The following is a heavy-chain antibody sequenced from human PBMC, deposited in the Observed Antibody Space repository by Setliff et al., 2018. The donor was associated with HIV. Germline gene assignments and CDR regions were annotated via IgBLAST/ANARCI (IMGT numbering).Heavy chain of an antibody. CDR1: GGTFNFR. J-gene: IGHJ4*02. CDR2: VIPALGIP. CDR3: ASGGGREALRATAQLPHS. V-gene: IGHV1-69*10. D-gene: IGHD1-26*01. Sequence: ASAKVSCKASGGTFNFRINWIRQAPGQGLEWVGGVIPALGIPDYAQKLQGRTTITAAKYADTAYMELNNLRFEDTAIYYCASGGGREALRATAQLPHSWGQGTLVTVPQ.